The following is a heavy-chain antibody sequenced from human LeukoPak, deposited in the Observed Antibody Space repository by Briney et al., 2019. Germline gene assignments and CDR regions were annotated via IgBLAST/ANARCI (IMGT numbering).Heavy chain of an antibody. Sequence: GGSLRLSCAASGFTVSSNYMSWVRQAPGKGLEWVSVIYSGGSTYYADSVKGRFTISRDNSKNTLYLQMNSLRAEDTAVYYCARWGIAARRSGNWFDPWGQGTLVTVSS. CDR2: IYSGGST. V-gene: IGHV3-53*01. CDR3: ARWGIAARRSGNWFDP. CDR1: GFTVSSNY. J-gene: IGHJ5*02. D-gene: IGHD6-6*01.